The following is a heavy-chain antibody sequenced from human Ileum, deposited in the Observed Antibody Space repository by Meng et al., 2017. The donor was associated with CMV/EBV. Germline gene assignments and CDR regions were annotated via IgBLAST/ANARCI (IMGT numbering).Heavy chain of an antibody. Sequence: GGSLRLSCAASGFTFSNYGMHWVRQAPGKGLEWVAFIRFDGSYKYYADSVKGRFTISRDNSKNTLYLQMNSLRAEDTAVYYCAKGGSGSYPTYGMDVWGQGTMVTLSS. CDR2: IRFDGSYK. CDR3: AKGGSGSYPTYGMDV. J-gene: IGHJ6*02. CDR1: GFTFSNYG. V-gene: IGHV3-30*02. D-gene: IGHD1-26*01.